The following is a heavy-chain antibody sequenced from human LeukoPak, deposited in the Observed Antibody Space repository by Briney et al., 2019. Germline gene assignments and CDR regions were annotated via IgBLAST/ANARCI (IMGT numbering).Heavy chain of an antibody. J-gene: IGHJ4*02. D-gene: IGHD3-10*01. CDR2: IYWNDDK. Sequence: TLSLTCGVSGGSISGTNWWSWVRQPPGKALEWLALIYWNDDKRYSPSLKSRLTITKDTSKNQVVLTMTNMDPVDTATYYCAHWELRFGELLVFDYWGQGTLVTVSS. CDR1: GGSISGTNW. CDR3: AHWELRFGELLVFDY. V-gene: IGHV2-5*01.